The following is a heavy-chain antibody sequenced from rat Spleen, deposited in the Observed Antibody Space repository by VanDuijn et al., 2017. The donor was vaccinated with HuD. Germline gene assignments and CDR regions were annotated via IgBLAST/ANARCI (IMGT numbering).Heavy chain of an antibody. D-gene: IGHD1-2*01. J-gene: IGHJ4*01. Sequence: QVQLKESGPGLVQPSQTLSLTCTVAGFSLTSYNVHWVRQPPGKGLEWMGVIWNTGGTRYNSALKSRLSISKDTSKSQVFLKMNSLQTEDTATYYCARARSGDVMDAWGQGPSVTVSS. CDR3: ARARSGDVMDA. CDR2: IWNTGGT. V-gene: IGHV2-41*01. CDR1: GFSLTSYN.